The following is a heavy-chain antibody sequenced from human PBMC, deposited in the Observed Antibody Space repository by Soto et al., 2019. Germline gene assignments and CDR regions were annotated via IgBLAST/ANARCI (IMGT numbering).Heavy chain of an antibody. V-gene: IGHV3-33*01. J-gene: IGHJ4*02. CDR3: ARARYNWNYADY. CDR2: IWYDGSNK. CDR1: GFTFSSYG. Sequence: QVQLVESGGGVVQPGRSLRLSCAASGFTFSSYGMHWVRQAPGKGLEWVAVIWYDGSNKYYADSVKGRFTISRDNSKNTLYLQMNSLRAEDTAVYYCARARYNWNYADYWGQGTLFTVSS. D-gene: IGHD1-7*01.